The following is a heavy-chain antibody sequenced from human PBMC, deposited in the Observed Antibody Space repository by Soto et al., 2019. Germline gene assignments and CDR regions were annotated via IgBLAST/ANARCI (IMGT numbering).Heavy chain of an antibody. CDR2: LIPIFGTT. J-gene: IGHJ6*02. Sequence: QVQLVQSGTEVKKPGSSVKVSCKASGGTFRSNAISWVRQAPGQGLEGMGGLIPIFGTTNYAQKFQGRVTITADESASTAYMELSSLRSDDTAVYYCASLPSFYYGSGYGMDVWGQGTTVTVSS. CDR1: GGTFRSNA. CDR3: ASLPSFYYGSGYGMDV. D-gene: IGHD3-10*01. V-gene: IGHV1-69*01.